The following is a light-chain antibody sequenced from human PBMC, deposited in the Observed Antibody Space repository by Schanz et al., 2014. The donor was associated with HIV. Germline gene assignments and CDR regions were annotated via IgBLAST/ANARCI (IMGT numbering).Light chain of an antibody. CDR2: GAS. V-gene: IGKV3D-20*02. J-gene: IGKJ4*01. CDR1: QSVGSSY. CDR3: HQRSDWPLT. Sequence: EIVLTQSPGTLSLSPGERVTLSCRASQSVGSSYLAWYQQKPGQAPRLLIYGASSRATGIPGRFSGSGSGTDFTLTISRLEPEDFAVYYCHQRSDWPLTFGGGTKVEIK.